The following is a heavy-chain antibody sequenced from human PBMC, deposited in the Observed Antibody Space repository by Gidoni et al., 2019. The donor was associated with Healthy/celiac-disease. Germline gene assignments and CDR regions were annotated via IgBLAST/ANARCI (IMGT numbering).Heavy chain of an antibody. CDR3: AKLTHSSDFDY. J-gene: IGHJ4*02. V-gene: IGHV3-30*18. CDR2: ISYDGSNK. Sequence: QVQLVESGGGVVQPGRSLRLSCAASGFTFSSYGMHWVRQAPGKGLEWVAVISYDGSNKYYADSVKGRFTISRDNSKNTLYLQMNSLRAEDTAVYYCAKLTHSSDFDYWGQGTLVTVSS. CDR1: GFTFSSYG.